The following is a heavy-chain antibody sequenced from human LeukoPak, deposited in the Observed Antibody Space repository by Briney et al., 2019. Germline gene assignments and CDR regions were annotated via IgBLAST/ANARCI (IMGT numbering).Heavy chain of an antibody. Sequence: GGSLRLSCAASGFAFSSYAMSWVRQAPGKGLEWVSGISAGGDSTYYADSVKVRFFISRDNSKNTLYLQMNSLRAEDTAVCYCAKSSSYSASFFDYWGQGTLVTVSS. J-gene: IGHJ4*02. V-gene: IGHV3-23*01. CDR1: GFAFSSYA. CDR2: ISAGGDST. D-gene: IGHD3-22*01. CDR3: AKSSSYSASFFDY.